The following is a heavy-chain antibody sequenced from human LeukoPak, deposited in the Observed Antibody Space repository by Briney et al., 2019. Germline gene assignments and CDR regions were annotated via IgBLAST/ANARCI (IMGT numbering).Heavy chain of an antibody. D-gene: IGHD3-22*01. CDR2: ISYDGSNK. CDR1: GFTFSSYG. J-gene: IGHJ4*02. V-gene: IGHV3-30*18. CDR3: AKGDTYYYGSSPNPLFDY. Sequence: GGSLRLSCAASGFTFSSYGMHWVRQAPGKGLEWVAVISYDGSNKYYADSVKGRFTISRDNSKNTLYLQMNSLRAEDTAVYYCAKGDTYYYGSSPNPLFDYWGQGTLVTVSS.